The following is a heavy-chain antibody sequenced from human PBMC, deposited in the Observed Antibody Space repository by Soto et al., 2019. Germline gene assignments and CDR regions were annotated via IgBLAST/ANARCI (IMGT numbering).Heavy chain of an antibody. CDR3: ARGDYYDSRTANYYYYGMDV. CDR2: IYHSGST. V-gene: IGHV4-30-2*01. D-gene: IGHD3-22*01. J-gene: IGHJ6*02. Sequence: SETLSLTCAVSGGSISSGGYSWSWIRQPPGKGLEWIGYIYHSGSTYYNPSLKSRVTISVDRSKNQFSLKLSSVTAADTTVYYCARGDYYDSRTANYYYYGMDVWGQGTTVTVSS. CDR1: GGSISSGGYS.